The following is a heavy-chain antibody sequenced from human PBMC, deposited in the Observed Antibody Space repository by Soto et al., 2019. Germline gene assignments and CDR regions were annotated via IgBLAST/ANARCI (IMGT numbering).Heavy chain of an antibody. D-gene: IGHD2-2*01. CDR2: INPSGGST. CDR1: GYTFTSYY. J-gene: IGHJ5*02. Sequence: QVQLVQSGAEVKKPGASVKVSCKASGYTFTSYYMHWVRQAPGQGLEWMGIINPSGGSTSYAQKYQGRGTMTRDTSTSTVYMELSSLRSEDTAVYYCARGAPYCSSTSCYANWFDPWGQGTLVTVSS. V-gene: IGHV1-46*03. CDR3: ARGAPYCSSTSCYANWFDP.